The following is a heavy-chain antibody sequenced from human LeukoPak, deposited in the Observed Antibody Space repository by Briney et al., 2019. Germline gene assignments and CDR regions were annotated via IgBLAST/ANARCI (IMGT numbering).Heavy chain of an antibody. CDR2: ISSSSSYI. V-gene: IGHV3-21*01. D-gene: IGHD3-10*01. CDR3: AKLGKTENHYGSGRFSYYYYMDV. CDR1: GFTFSSYS. J-gene: IGHJ6*03. Sequence: GGSLRLSCAASGFTFSSYSMNWVRQAPGKGLEWVSSISSSSSYIYYADSVKGRFTISRDNAKNSLYLQMNSLRAEDTAVYYCAKLGKTENHYGSGRFSYYYYMDVWGKGTTVTISS.